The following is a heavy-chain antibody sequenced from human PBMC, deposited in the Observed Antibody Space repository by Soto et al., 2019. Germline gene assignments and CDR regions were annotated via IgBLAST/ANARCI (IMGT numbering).Heavy chain of an antibody. CDR2: IYYSGST. D-gene: IGHD2-21*01. V-gene: IGHV4-39*01. CDR1: GGSISGSSYY. Sequence: SETLSLTCTVSGGSISGSSYYWGWIRQPPGKGLEWIGSIYYSGSTYYNPSLKSRVTISVDTSKNQFSLKLSSVTAADTAVYYCARGDWYYGMDVWGQGTTVTVSS. CDR3: ARGDWYYGMDV. J-gene: IGHJ6*02.